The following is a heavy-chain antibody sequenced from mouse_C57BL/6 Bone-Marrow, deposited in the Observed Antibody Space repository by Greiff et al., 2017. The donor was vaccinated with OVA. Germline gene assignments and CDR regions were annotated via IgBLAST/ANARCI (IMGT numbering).Heavy chain of an antibody. Sequence: EVMLVESGGGLVKPGGSLKLSCAASGFTFSSYAMSWVRQTPEKRLEWVATISDGGSYTYYPDNVKGRFTISRDNAKNNLYLQMSHLKSEDTAMYYCAREEITTDYYAMGYWGRGTSVTVSS. CDR2: ISDGGSYT. V-gene: IGHV5-4*01. CDR3: AREEITTDYYAMGY. D-gene: IGHD2-4*01. CDR1: GFTFSSYA. J-gene: IGHJ4*01.